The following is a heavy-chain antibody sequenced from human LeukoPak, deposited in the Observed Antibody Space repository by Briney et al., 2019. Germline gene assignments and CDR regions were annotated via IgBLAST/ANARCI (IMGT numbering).Heavy chain of an antibody. J-gene: IGHJ5*02. V-gene: IGHV1-8*03. Sequence: ASVKVSCKTSGYTFTNHDVNWLRQATGQGLEWMGWMNPKSNNRGYAQKFQGRVTITTDTSISTAYMELSSLRSEDTAVYYCTRGLKGNYYSGSGTYRWFAPWGQGTLVTVSS. CDR2: MNPKSNNR. D-gene: IGHD3-10*01. CDR1: GYTFTNHD. CDR3: TRGLKGNYYSGSGTYRWFAP.